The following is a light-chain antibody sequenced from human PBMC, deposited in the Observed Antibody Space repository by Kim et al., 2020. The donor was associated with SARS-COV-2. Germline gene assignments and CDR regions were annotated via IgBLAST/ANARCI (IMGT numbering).Light chain of an antibody. CDR3: QQYGSSSFT. CDR2: GAS. CDR1: QSVNSNY. V-gene: IGKV3-20*01. J-gene: IGKJ3*01. Sequence: YPGERATLSCRASQSVNSNYLAWYQQKPGQAPRLLIFGASSRATGIPDRFSGSGSGTDFTLTISRLEPEDFAVYYCQQYGSSSFTFGPGTKVDIK.